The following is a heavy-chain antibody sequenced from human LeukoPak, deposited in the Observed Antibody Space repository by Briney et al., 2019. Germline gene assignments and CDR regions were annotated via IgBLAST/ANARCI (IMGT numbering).Heavy chain of an antibody. Sequence: ASVKVSCKASGYTFTSYDINWVRQATGQGLECMGWINPNSGGTKYAQKFQGRVTMTRDTSISTAYMELSRLTSDDTAVYYCARDNYDFWSGYQRGPFDYWGQGTLVTVSS. D-gene: IGHD3-3*01. CDR3: ARDNYDFWSGYQRGPFDY. V-gene: IGHV1-2*02. J-gene: IGHJ4*02. CDR2: INPNSGGT. CDR1: GYTFTSYD.